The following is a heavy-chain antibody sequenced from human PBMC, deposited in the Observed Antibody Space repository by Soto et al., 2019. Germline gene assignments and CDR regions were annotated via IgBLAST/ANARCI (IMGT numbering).Heavy chain of an antibody. CDR1: GFTFSSYA. CDR2: ISGSGGST. D-gene: IGHD4-4*01. CDR3: AKDSPSNYVSQWFDP. V-gene: IGHV3-23*01. Sequence: PVGSLRLSCAASGFTFSSYAMSWVRQAPGKGLEWVSAISGSGGSTYYADSVKGRFTISRDNSKNTLYLQMNSLRAEDTAVYYCAKDSPSNYVSQWFDPWGQGTLVTVSS. J-gene: IGHJ5*02.